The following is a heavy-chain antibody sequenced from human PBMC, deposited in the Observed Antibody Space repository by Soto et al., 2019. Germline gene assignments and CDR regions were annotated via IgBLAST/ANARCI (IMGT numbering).Heavy chain of an antibody. CDR3: ARDGRVGGYDSFDY. V-gene: IGHV4-30-2*01. Sequence: SETLSLTCAVSGGSISSGGYSWSWIRQPPGKGLEWIGYIYHSGSTYYNPSLKSRVTISVDRSKNQFSLKLSSVTAADTAVYYCARDGRVGGYDSFDYWGQGTLVTVSS. CDR1: GGSISSGGYS. CDR2: IYHSGST. D-gene: IGHD5-12*01. J-gene: IGHJ4*02.